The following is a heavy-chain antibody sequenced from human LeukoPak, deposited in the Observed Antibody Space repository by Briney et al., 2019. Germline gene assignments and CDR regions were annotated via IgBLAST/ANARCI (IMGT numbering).Heavy chain of an antibody. CDR3: ASQYYYDSSGYPPQAAFDI. CDR1: GYTFTSYY. J-gene: IGHJ3*02. D-gene: IGHD3-22*01. V-gene: IGHV1-46*01. Sequence: RASVKVSCKASGYTFTSYYMHWVRQAPGQGLEWMGIINPSGGSTSYAQKFQGRVTMTRDTSTSTVYMELSSLRSEDTAVYYCASQYYYDSSGYPPQAAFDIWGQGTMVTVSS. CDR2: INPSGGST.